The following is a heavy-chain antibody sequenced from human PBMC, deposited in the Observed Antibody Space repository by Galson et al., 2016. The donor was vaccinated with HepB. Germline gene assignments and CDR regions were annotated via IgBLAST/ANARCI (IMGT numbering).Heavy chain of an antibody. J-gene: IGHJ4*02. Sequence: SETLSLTCTVSGGSISSSTWWSWVRQPPGKGLEWIGDVFHNGNTNYKSSLKSRVTISVDKSKNQFSLNLTSVTAADTAVYYCARRHYCSGGSCYIFDSWGQGTLVTVSS. V-gene: IGHV4-4*02. CDR1: GGSISSSTW. CDR3: ARRHYCSGGSCYIFDS. D-gene: IGHD2-15*01. CDR2: VFHNGNT.